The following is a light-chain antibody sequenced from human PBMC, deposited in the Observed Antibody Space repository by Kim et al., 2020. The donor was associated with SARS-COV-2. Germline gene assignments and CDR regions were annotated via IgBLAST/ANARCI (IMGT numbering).Light chain of an antibody. Sequence: LSPGERVILSCRASQSVDDNHLAWFQQEPGQAPRLLIYGTSSRATGIPDRFSGSGSGTDFTLTISRLEPEDSAVYYCQQYDRPPYTFGQGTKLEI. CDR2: GTS. V-gene: IGKV3-20*01. CDR3: QQYDRPPYT. CDR1: QSVDDNH. J-gene: IGKJ2*01.